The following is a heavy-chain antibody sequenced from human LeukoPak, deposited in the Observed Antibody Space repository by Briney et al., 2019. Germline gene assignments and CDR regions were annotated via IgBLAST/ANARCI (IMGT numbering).Heavy chain of an antibody. CDR2: ISSSSSTI. J-gene: IGHJ6*02. D-gene: IGHD6-19*01. Sequence: GRSLRLSCAASGFTFSSDSMNWVRQAPGKGLEWVSYISSSSSTIYYADSVKGRFTISRDNAKNSLYLQMNSLRAEDTAVYYCARENVAGTDYYYGMDVWGQGTTVTVSS. CDR3: ARENVAGTDYYYGMDV. V-gene: IGHV3-48*01. CDR1: GFTFSSDS.